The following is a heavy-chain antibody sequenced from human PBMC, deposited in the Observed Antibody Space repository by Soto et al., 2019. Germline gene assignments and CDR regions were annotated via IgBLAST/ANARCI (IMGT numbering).Heavy chain of an antibody. CDR2: ISGSGGST. J-gene: IGHJ6*02. Sequence: GGFLRLSCAASGFTFSSYAMSWVRQAPGKGLEWVSAISGSGGSTYYADSVKGRFTISRDNSKNTLYLQMNSLRAEDTAVYYCRIAARPRYYYGMDVWGQGTTVTVSS. V-gene: IGHV3-23*01. CDR1: GFTFSSYA. D-gene: IGHD6-6*01. CDR3: RIAARPRYYYGMDV.